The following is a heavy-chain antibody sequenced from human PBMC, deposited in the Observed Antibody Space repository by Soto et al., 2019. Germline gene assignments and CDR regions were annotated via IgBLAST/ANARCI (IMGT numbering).Heavy chain of an antibody. J-gene: IGHJ4*02. CDR3: ARAPMVLSRSYFDS. CDR2: ISYSGNT. D-gene: IGHD2-8*01. Sequence: SETLSLTCTVSGGSISNFYWSWIRQPPGKGLEWIGYISYSGNTNYNPSLKSRVSISVDTSKNQLSMNLTSVTAADTAVYYCARAPMVLSRSYFDSWGQGTPVTVSS. V-gene: IGHV4-59*01. CDR1: GGSISNFY.